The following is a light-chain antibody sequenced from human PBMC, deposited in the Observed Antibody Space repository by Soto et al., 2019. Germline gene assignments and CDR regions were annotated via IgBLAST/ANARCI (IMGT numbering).Light chain of an antibody. CDR1: SSDVGGYDY. Sequence: QSALTQPPSASGSPGQSVTISCTGTSSDVGGYDYVSWYQQLPGKAPTLILYQVSKRSSEVPDRFSGSKSGSTASLTVSGLQAEDEADYYCSSYADSNNFVFGTGTKVTVL. J-gene: IGLJ1*01. CDR3: SSYADSNNFV. CDR2: QVS. V-gene: IGLV2-8*01.